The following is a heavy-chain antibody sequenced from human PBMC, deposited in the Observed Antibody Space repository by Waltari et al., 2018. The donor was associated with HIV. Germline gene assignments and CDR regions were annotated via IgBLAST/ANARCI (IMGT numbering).Heavy chain of an antibody. Sequence: QVQLVQSGAEVKMPGASVKVSCKASGYTFTGFYIHWVRQAPGQGLEWMGWINPNSDDTYYAQKFQGRVTLTRDTSISTAYMELSSLRADDTAVYYCARDLRFLTPRGYSGYDKRGDYWGQGTLVTVSS. V-gene: IGHV1-2*02. D-gene: IGHD5-12*01. J-gene: IGHJ4*02. CDR3: ARDLRFLTPRGYSGYDKRGDY. CDR1: GYTFTGFY. CDR2: INPNSDDT.